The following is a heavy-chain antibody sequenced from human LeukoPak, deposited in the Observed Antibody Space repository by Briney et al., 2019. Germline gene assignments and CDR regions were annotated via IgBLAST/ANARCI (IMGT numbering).Heavy chain of an antibody. V-gene: IGHV3-9*01. Sequence: PGRSLRLSWAASGFTFDDYAMHWVRQAPGKGLEWVSGISWNSGSIGYADSVKGRFTISRDNAKNSLYLQMNSLRAEDTALYYCAKDVEMATILPHYWGQGTLVTVSS. J-gene: IGHJ4*02. CDR2: ISWNSGSI. CDR1: GFTFDDYA. CDR3: AKDVEMATILPHY. D-gene: IGHD5-24*01.